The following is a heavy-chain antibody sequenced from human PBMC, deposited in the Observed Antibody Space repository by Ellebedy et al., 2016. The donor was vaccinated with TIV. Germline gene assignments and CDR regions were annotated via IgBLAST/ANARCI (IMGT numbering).Heavy chain of an antibody. CDR2: INPSGGST. CDR1: GYTFSNYY. CDR3: ARDRYIKRIAWFDP. J-gene: IGHJ5*02. V-gene: IGHV1-46*01. Sequence: AASVKVSCKASGYTFSNYYMHWVRQAPGQGLEWMGIINPSGGSTSYAQKFQGRVTVTRDTSTSTAYMELRSLRSDDTAVYYCARDRYIKRIAWFDPWGQGTLVTVSS. D-gene: IGHD2-2*02.